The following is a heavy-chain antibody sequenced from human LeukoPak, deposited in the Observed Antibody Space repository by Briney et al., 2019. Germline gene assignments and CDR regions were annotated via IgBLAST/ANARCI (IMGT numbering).Heavy chain of an antibody. J-gene: IGHJ4*02. Sequence: GGTLRLSCGASGFTFNNYGMNWVRQAPGKGLEWVSAISGSGGSTGYADSVKGRFTISRDNAKNSLYLQMNSLRAEDTALYYCARGPGGVYSSPIHWGQGTLVTVSS. CDR1: GFTFNNYG. D-gene: IGHD6-13*01. V-gene: IGHV3-20*04. CDR2: ISGSGGST. CDR3: ARGPGGVYSSPIH.